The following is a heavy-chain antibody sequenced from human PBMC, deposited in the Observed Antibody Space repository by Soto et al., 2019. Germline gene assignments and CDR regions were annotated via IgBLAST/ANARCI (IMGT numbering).Heavy chain of an antibody. CDR1: GFTFSSYA. Sequence: GGSLRLSCAASGFTFSSYAMSWVRQAPGKGLEWVSAISGSGGSTYYADSVKGRFTISRDNSKNTLYLQMNSLRAEDTAVYYCARTPTPDYDFWSGYYEPDYYYYMDVWGKGTTVTVSS. CDR2: ISGSGGST. D-gene: IGHD3-3*01. CDR3: ARTPTPDYDFWSGYYEPDYYYYMDV. J-gene: IGHJ6*03. V-gene: IGHV3-23*01.